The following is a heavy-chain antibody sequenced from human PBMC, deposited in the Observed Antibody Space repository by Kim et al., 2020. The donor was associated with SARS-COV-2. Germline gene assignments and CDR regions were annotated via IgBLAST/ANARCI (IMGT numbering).Heavy chain of an antibody. V-gene: IGHV3-7*03. Sequence: GGSLRLSCAASGFTFSSYWMSWVRQAPGKGLEWVANIKQDGSEKYYVDSVKGRFTISRDNAKNSLYLQMNSLRAEDTAVYYCARIRAEYSGSYYSGRGAFDIWGQGTMVTVSS. D-gene: IGHD1-26*01. J-gene: IGHJ3*02. CDR2: IKQDGSEK. CDR3: ARIRAEYSGSYYSGRGAFDI. CDR1: GFTFSSYW.